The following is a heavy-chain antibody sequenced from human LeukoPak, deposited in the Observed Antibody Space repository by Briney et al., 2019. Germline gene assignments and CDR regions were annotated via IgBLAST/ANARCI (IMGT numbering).Heavy chain of an antibody. Sequence: SETLSLTCTVSGGSITSYYWSWIRQPPGKGLEWIGYIYNSGSTNYNPSLKSRVTISVDTSKNQFSLKLNSVTAADTAVYYCARGFATMVRGVVLDFWGQGTLVTVSS. CDR1: GGSITSYY. CDR3: ARGFATMVRGVVLDF. CDR2: IYNSGST. V-gene: IGHV4-4*08. J-gene: IGHJ4*02. D-gene: IGHD3-10*01.